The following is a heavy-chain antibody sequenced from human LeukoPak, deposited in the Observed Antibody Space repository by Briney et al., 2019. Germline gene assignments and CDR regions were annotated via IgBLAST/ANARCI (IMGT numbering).Heavy chain of an antibody. CDR1: GGTFSSYG. Sequence: SVKVSCKASGGTFSSYGISWVRQAPGQGLEWMRRIISIFGIANYAQKFQGRVTITADKSTSTAYMELSSLRSEDTAVYYCARDTDDSSGYYGNFDYWGQGTLVTVSS. CDR3: ARDTDDSSGYYGNFDY. CDR2: IISIFGIA. D-gene: IGHD3-22*01. V-gene: IGHV1-69*04. J-gene: IGHJ4*02.